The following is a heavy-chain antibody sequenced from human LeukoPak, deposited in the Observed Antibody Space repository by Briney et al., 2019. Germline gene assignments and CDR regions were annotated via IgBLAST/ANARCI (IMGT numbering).Heavy chain of an antibody. Sequence: SETLSLTCTVSGGSISSGSYYWSWIRQPAGKGLEWIGRIYTSGSTNYNPSLKSRVTMSVDTSKNQFSLKLSSVTAADTAVYYCARVKEYYYYYMDVWGKGTTVTVSS. J-gene: IGHJ6*03. CDR1: GGSISSGSYY. CDR2: IYTSGST. V-gene: IGHV4-61*02. CDR3: ARVKEYYYYYMDV.